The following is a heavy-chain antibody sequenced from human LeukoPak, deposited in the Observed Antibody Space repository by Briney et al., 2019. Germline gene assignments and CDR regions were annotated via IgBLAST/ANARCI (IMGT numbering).Heavy chain of an antibody. CDR1: GFSFSSYA. J-gene: IGHJ3*02. Sequence: GGSLRLSCAASGFSFSSYAMSWVRQAPGKGLKWVSAISGSGGSTYYADSVKGRFTFSRDNAKNSLYLQMNSLRAEDTAVYYCARKGRANDAFDIWGQGTMVTVSS. CDR3: ARKGRANDAFDI. V-gene: IGHV3-23*01. CDR2: ISGSGGST.